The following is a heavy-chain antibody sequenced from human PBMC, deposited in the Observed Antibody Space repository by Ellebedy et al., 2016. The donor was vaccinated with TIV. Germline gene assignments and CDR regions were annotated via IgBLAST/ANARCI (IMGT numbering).Heavy chain of an antibody. CDR3: ARGRWLQPYFDY. V-gene: IGHV4-31*03. CDR2: IYYTGST. J-gene: IGHJ4*02. Sequence: MPSETLSLTCTVSGGSISGSSYHWGWIRQHPGKGLERSGYIYYTGSTYYNPSLKSRLIISVDTSKNQFSLKLTSVTAADTAVYYCARGRWLQPYFDYWGQGTPVTVSS. D-gene: IGHD5-24*01. CDR1: GGSISGSSYH.